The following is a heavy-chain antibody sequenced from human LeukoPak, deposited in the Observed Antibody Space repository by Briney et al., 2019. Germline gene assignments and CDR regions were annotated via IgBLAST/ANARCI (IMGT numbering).Heavy chain of an antibody. Sequence: GGSLRLSCAASGFTFSSYGMHWIRQAPGKGLEWVAVISYDGSNKYYADSVKGRFTISRDNSKNTLYLQMNSLRAEDTAVYYCARGPILYVVTATRLDYWGQGTLVTVSS. V-gene: IGHV3-30*03. CDR1: GFTFSSYG. D-gene: IGHD2-21*02. CDR2: ISYDGSNK. J-gene: IGHJ4*02. CDR3: ARGPILYVVTATRLDY.